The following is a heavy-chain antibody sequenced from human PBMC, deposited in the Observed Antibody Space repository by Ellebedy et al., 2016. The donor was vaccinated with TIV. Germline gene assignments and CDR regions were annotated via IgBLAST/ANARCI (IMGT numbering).Heavy chain of an antibody. J-gene: IGHJ4*02. Sequence: AASVKVSCKTSGYNFHNYGVAWVRQAPGQGLEWMGWNSAYNNNGNYAQKLEGRVTMTTDTSTSTAYMELRSRTSDDTAVYYCARVDKYCTSFGCYEDYWGQGTLVTVSS. CDR1: GYNFHNYG. V-gene: IGHV1-18*01. CDR2: NSAYNNNG. CDR3: ARVDKYCTSFGCYEDY. D-gene: IGHD2/OR15-2a*01.